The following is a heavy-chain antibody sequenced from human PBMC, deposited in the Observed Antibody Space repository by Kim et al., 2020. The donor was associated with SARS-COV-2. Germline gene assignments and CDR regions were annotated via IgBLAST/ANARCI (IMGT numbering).Heavy chain of an antibody. CDR3: ARYYYDSSGYYYDYYYYMDV. Sequence: SETLSLTCTVSGGSISSYYWSWIRQPPGKGLEWIGYIYYSGSTNYNPSLKSRVTISVDTSKNQFSLKLSSVTAADTAMYYCARYYYDSSGYYYDYYYYMDVWGKGTTVTVSS. CDR1: GGSISSYY. V-gene: IGHV4-59*08. CDR2: IYYSGST. J-gene: IGHJ6*03. D-gene: IGHD3-22*01.